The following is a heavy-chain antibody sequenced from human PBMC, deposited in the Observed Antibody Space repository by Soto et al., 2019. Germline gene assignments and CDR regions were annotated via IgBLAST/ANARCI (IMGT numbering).Heavy chain of an antibody. V-gene: IGHV3-21*01. Sequence: GGSLRLSCAASGFTFSSYTMNWVRQAPGKGLDWVSSVSSSSDFIYYADSVKGRFTISRDNAKNSLFLQMNSLRAEDTAVYYCARGPDFDIPTPYYHYAMDVWGQGTSVTVSS. CDR1: GFTFSSYT. CDR2: VSSSSDFI. CDR3: ARGPDFDIPTPYYHYAMDV. J-gene: IGHJ6*02. D-gene: IGHD2-21*01.